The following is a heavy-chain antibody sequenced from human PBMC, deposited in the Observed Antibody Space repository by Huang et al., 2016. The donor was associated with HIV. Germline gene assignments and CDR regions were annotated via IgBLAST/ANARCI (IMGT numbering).Heavy chain of an antibody. CDR1: GGSIRSHH. J-gene: IGHJ2*01. CDR2: ISAPGRT. D-gene: IGHD6-19*01. CDR3: ARSPQIYQTSGLAHYYFDF. Sequence: QVQLQESGPGLVKPSETLSLSCTVSGGSIRSHHWSWIRQPPGKGLEWIATISAPGRTNYNPSLKSRVSMSLDTSKNNFSLKLTSVTAADTAVYYCARSPQIYQTSGLAHYYFDFWGRGTLVTVSS. V-gene: IGHV4-59*11.